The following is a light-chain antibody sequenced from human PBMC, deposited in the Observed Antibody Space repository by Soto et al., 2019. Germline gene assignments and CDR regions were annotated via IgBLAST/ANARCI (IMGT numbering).Light chain of an antibody. CDR3: SSFSSDTTLFV. CDR2: GNR. Sequence: QSVLTQPPSVSGAPGQRVTLSCTGNSSNLGAGYDVHWYQQLPGAAPKLVIFGNRNRPSGVPERFSGSKSGTSASLAITGLQAEDEADYYCSSFSSDTTLFVFGGGTKLTVL. J-gene: IGLJ2*01. V-gene: IGLV1-40*01. CDR1: SSNLGAGYD.